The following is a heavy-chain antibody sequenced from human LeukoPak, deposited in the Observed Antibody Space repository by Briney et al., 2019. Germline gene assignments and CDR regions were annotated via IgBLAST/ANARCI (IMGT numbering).Heavy chain of an antibody. CDR3: ARERASSGWYNDY. Sequence: SETLSHTCTVSGGSISSYYWSWIRQPPGKGLEWIGYIYYSGSTNYNPSLKSRVTISVDTSKNQFSLKLSSVTAADTAVYYCARERASSGWYNDYWGQGTLVTVSS. CDR1: GGSISSYY. J-gene: IGHJ4*02. D-gene: IGHD6-19*01. V-gene: IGHV4-59*01. CDR2: IYYSGST.